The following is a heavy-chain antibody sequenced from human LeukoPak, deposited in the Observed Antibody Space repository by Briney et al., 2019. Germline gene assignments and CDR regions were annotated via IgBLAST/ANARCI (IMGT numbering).Heavy chain of an antibody. Sequence: SETLSLTCTVSGGSISSSSYYWGWIRQPPGKGREWIGSIDYSGSTYYYPSRKGRVTIAVYTSKNHLPLKLSSVTAADTAVYYCARSTMVRGVKLTTWSARWGQGRLVTVYS. CDR3: ARSTMVRGVKLTTWSAR. CDR2: IDYSGST. V-gene: IGHV4-39*01. D-gene: IGHD3-10*01. CDR1: GGSISSSSYY. J-gene: IGHJ5*02.